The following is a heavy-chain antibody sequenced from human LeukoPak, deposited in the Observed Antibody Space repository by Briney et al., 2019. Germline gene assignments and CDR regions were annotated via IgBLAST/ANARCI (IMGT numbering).Heavy chain of an antibody. Sequence: SETLSLTCNVSGGSIRTTYYYWGWLRQPPGKGLEWIGNIYYSGGTHYNPSLRSRVTISVDTSKNQFSLKLNSVTAADTAIYYCARGGGDFWNGYFGFCDSWGQGTLVTVSS. CDR2: IYYSGGT. CDR1: GGSIRTTYYY. CDR3: ARGGGDFWNGYFGFCDS. V-gene: IGHV4-39*02. J-gene: IGHJ4*02. D-gene: IGHD3-3*01.